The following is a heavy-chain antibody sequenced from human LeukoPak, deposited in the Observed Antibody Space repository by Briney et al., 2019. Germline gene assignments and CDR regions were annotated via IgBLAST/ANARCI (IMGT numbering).Heavy chain of an antibody. CDR3: ARGAAAGTRWFDP. CDR1: GYTFTGYY. CDR2: INPNSGGT. V-gene: IGHV1-2*02. D-gene: IGHD6-13*01. J-gene: IGHJ5*02. Sequence: ASVKVSCRASGYTFTGYYMHWVRQAPGQGLEWMGWINPNSGGTNYAQKFQVRVTMTRDTSISTAYMELSRLRSDDTAVYYCARGAAAGTRWFDPWGQGTLVTVSS.